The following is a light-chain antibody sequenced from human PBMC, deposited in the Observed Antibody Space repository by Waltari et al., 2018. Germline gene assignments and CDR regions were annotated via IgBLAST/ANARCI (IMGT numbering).Light chain of an antibody. CDR1: QDINSY. V-gene: IGKV1-9*01. Sequence: DIQLTQSPSFLSASVGDRVTITCRARQDINSYLAWYQQKPGKAPKLLIYAASTLQTGVPSRFSGSESGTEFTLTISSLQPEDFATYYCQQLNSYPFTFGPGTKVAIK. J-gene: IGKJ3*01. CDR2: AAS. CDR3: QQLNSYPFT.